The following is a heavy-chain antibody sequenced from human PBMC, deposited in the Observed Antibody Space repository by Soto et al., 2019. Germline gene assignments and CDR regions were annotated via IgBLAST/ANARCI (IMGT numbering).Heavy chain of an antibody. CDR3: ARVAVGYYYMDV. V-gene: IGHV3-74*01. CDR2: INSDGTRT. Sequence: GGSLRLACAASGFTFSNYWMHWVRQAPGKGLVWVSRINSDGTRTNYADSVKGRFTISRDNAENTLYLQMNSLTAEDTAVYYCARVAVGYYYMDVWGKGTTVTVSS. CDR1: GFTFSNYW. J-gene: IGHJ6*03.